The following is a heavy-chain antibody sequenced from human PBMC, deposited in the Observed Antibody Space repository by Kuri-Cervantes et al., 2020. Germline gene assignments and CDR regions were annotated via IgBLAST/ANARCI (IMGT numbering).Heavy chain of an antibody. D-gene: IGHD6-13*01. CDR3: ARDRIAAAGDYYYYYGMDV. CDR1: GYTFTSYD. Sequence: ASVKVSCKASGYTFTSYDINWVRQATGQGLEWMGWINPNSGGTNYAQKFQGRVTMTRDTSISTAYMELSRLRSDDTAVYYCARDRIAAAGDYYYYYGMDVWGQGTTVTVSS. CDR2: INPNSGGT. V-gene: IGHV1-2*02. J-gene: IGHJ6*02.